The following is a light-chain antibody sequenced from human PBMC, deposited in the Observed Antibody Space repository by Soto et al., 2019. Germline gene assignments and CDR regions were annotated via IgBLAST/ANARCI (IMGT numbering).Light chain of an antibody. CDR3: HQYNSSPWT. CDR2: GAS. J-gene: IGKJ1*01. Sequence: EIVLTQSPGTLSLSPGERATLSCRASQSLSSSYLAWYQQKPGQAPRLLIYGASSRATGIPDRFSGSGSGTDFTLTISRLEPEDFAVYYCHQYNSSPWTFGQGTKVEIK. V-gene: IGKV3-20*01. CDR1: QSLSSSY.